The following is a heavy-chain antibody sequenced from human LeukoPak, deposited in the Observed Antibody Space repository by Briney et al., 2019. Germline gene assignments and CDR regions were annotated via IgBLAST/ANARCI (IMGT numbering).Heavy chain of an antibody. V-gene: IGHV4-59*01. CDR2: IYYSGST. Sequence: PSETLSLTCTVSGGSISSYYWSWIRQPPGKGLEWIGYIYYSGSTNYIPSLKSRVTISVDTSKNQFSLKLSSVTAADTAVYYCARWDAMVTSWAFDIWGQGTMVTVSS. CDR1: GGSISSYY. D-gene: IGHD5-18*01. J-gene: IGHJ3*02. CDR3: ARWDAMVTSWAFDI.